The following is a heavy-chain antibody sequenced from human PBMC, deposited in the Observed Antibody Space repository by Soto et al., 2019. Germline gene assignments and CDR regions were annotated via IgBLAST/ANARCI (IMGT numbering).Heavy chain of an antibody. J-gene: IGHJ6*03. D-gene: IGHD2-2*01. CDR2: INPNSGGT. CDR1: GYTFTVYY. Sequence: ASVKVSCKASGYTFTVYYMHWVLQAPGQGLEWMGWINPNSGGTNYAQKFQGRVTITRDTSASTAYMELSSLRSEDTAVYYCARGLTIVVVPAATHPLTCMDVWGKGTTVTVSS. V-gene: IGHV1-2*02. CDR3: ARGLTIVVVPAATHPLTCMDV.